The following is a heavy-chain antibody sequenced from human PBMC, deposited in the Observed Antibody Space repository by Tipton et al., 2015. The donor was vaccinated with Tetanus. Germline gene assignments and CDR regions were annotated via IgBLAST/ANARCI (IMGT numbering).Heavy chain of an antibody. CDR3: ASAYCSVGSYPRCYYGMDV. CDR1: GYSFTSYW. CDR2: IYPGDSDT. Sequence: EVQLVQSGAEVKKPGESLKISCKGSGYSFTSYWIGWVRQMPGKGLEWMGIIYPGDSDTRYSPSFQGQVTISAEKSISTAYLQWSSLKASDTAMYYCASAYCSVGSYPRCYYGMDVWGQGTTVTVSS. J-gene: IGHJ6*02. D-gene: IGHD2-15*01. V-gene: IGHV5-51*01.